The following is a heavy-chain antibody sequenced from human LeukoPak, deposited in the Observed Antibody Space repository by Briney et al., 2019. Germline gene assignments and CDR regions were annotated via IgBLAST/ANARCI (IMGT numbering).Heavy chain of an antibody. D-gene: IGHD3-22*01. V-gene: IGHV3-53*01. CDR1: GFTFSSYW. CDR3: ARDYYDSENYYYYGMDV. Sequence: GGSLRLSCSASGFTFSSYWMSWVRQAPGKGLEWVSVIYSGGSTYYADSVKGRFTISRDNSKNTLYLQMNSLRAEDTAVYYCARDYYDSENYYYYGMDVWGQGTTVTVSS. CDR2: IYSGGST. J-gene: IGHJ6*02.